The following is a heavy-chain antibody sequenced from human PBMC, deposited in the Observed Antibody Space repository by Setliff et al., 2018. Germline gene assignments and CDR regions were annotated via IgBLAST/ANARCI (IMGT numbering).Heavy chain of an antibody. CDR1: GYTFSAYY. J-gene: IGHJ6*03. CDR3: ARSPPNRGVGQGHHMDV. D-gene: IGHD1-26*01. CDR2: INPHSGGT. Sequence: ASVKVSCKASGYTFSAYYIHWVRQAPGQGLEWMGWINPHSGGTNFPQTFQGRVTMTRDTSINTAYMELRSLRSDDTAVYYCARSPPNRGVGQGHHMDVWGKGTTVTVSS. V-gene: IGHV1-2*02.